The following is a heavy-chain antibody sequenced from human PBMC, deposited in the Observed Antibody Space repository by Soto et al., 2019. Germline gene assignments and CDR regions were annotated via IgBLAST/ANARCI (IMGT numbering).Heavy chain of an antibody. CDR2: ISYDGSNK. CDR1: GFTFSSYA. J-gene: IGHJ4*02. V-gene: IGHV3-30-3*01. CDR3: ARVTTVTEFDY. D-gene: IGHD4-17*01. Sequence: ESGAGVVQPGRSLRLSCAASGFTFSSYAMHWVRQAPGKGLEWVAVISYDGSNKYYADSVKGRFTISRDNSKNTLYLQMNSLRAEDTAVYYCARVTTVTEFDYWGQGTLVTVSS.